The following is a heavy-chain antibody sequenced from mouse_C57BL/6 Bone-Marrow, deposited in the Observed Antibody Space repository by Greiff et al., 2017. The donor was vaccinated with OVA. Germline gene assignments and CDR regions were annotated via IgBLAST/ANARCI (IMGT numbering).Heavy chain of an antibody. CDR1: GFTFSSYA. J-gene: IGHJ4*01. CDR2: ISDGGSYT. Sequence: EVQLVESGGGLVKPGGSLKLSCAASGFTFSSYAMSWVRQTPEKRLEWVATISDGGSYTYYPDNVKGRFTISRDNAKNNLYLQMSHLKSEDTAMYYCARDRFYDYGFYYAMDYWGQGTSVTVSS. V-gene: IGHV5-4*01. D-gene: IGHD2-4*01. CDR3: ARDRFYDYGFYYAMDY.